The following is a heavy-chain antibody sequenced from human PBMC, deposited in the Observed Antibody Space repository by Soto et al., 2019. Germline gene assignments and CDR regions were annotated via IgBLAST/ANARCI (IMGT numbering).Heavy chain of an antibody. CDR3: ASGRLERTGGNCCSGDYSSCRDV. J-gene: IGHJ6*02. Sequence: QVQLVQSGAEVKKPGSSVKVPCKASGGTFSSNALTWVRQAPGQGLEWMGGVIPIFGTVNYARKFQCRVTITAEESTSTAYKELSCLTSGNEAVYYCASGRLERTGGNCCSGDYSSCRDVWSRGTTVTVSS. CDR1: GGTFSSNA. CDR2: VIPIFGTV. V-gene: IGHV1-69*12. D-gene: IGHD2-15*01.